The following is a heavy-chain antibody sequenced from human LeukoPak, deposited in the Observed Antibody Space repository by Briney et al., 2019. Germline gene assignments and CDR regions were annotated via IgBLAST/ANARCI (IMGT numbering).Heavy chain of an antibody. Sequence: ASVKVSCKVSGYTLTELSMHWVRQAPGKGLEWMGGFDPEDGETIYAQKFQGRVTMTEDTSTDTAYMELSSLRSEYTAVYYCATDINDDFWSGYYGFDYWGQGTLVTVSS. J-gene: IGHJ4*02. V-gene: IGHV1-24*01. CDR1: GYTLTELS. CDR3: ATDINDDFWSGYYGFDY. D-gene: IGHD3-3*01. CDR2: FDPEDGET.